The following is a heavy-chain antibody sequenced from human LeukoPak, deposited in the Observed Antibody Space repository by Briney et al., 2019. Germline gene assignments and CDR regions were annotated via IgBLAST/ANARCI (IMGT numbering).Heavy chain of an antibody. CDR1: GYTFTGYY. CDR2: INPNSGGT. D-gene: IGHD3-3*01. CDR3: ARVHLEWFLPVDY. Sequence: ASVTVSCKASGYTFTGYYMHWVRQAPGQGLEWMGWINPNSGGTNYAQKFQGRVTMTRDMSTSTVYMELSSLRSEDTAVYYCARVHLEWFLPVDYWGQGTLVTVSS. V-gene: IGHV1-2*02. J-gene: IGHJ4*02.